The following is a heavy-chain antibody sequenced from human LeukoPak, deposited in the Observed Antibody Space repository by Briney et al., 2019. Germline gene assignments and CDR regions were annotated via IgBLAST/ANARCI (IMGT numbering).Heavy chain of an antibody. Sequence: GESLKISCKGSGYSFTSYWIGWVRQMPGKGLEWMGIIYPGDSDTRYSPSFQGQVTISADKSISTAYLQWSSLKASDTAMYYCARLRGIAARDYYYYMDVWGKGTTVTVSS. CDR1: GYSFTSYW. J-gene: IGHJ6*03. CDR3: ARLRGIAARDYYYYMDV. CDR2: IYPGDSDT. D-gene: IGHD6-6*01. V-gene: IGHV5-51*01.